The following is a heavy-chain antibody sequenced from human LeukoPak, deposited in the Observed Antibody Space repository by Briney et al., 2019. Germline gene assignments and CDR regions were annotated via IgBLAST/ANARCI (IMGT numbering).Heavy chain of an antibody. J-gene: IGHJ4*02. Sequence: GGSLRLSCAASGFTFSSYSMNWVRQAPGKGLEWVSSISSSSSYIYYADSVKGRFTISRDNAKNSLYLQMNSLRAEDTAVYYCASIMITFGGVGWGQGTLVTVSS. CDR2: ISSSSSYI. CDR1: GFTFSSYS. CDR3: ASIMITFGGVG. D-gene: IGHD3-16*01. V-gene: IGHV3-21*01.